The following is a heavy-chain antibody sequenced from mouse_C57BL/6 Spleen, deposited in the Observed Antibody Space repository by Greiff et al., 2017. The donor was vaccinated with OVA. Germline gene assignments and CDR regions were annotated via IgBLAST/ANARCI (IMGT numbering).Heavy chain of an antibody. J-gene: IGHJ2*01. CDR2: IDPETGGT. Sequence: VQLQQSGAELVRPGASVTLSYKASGYTFTDYEMHWVKQTPVHGLEWIGAIDPETGGTAYNQKFKGKAILTADKSSSTAYMELRSLTSEDSAVYYCTRSLYLDYWGQGTTLTVSS. V-gene: IGHV1-15*01. D-gene: IGHD2-3*01. CDR3: TRSLYLDY. CDR1: GYTFTDYE.